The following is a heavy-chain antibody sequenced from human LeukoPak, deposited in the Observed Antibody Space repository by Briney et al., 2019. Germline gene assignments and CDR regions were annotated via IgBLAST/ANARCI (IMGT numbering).Heavy chain of an antibody. V-gene: IGHV4-39*01. CDR1: GGSISSSSYY. CDR2: IYYSGRT. D-gene: IGHD5-18*01. CDR3: ARLYGYQHYFDY. J-gene: IGHJ4*02. Sequence: PSETLSLTCTVSGGSISSSSYYWGWIRQPPGKGLEWIGSIYYSGRTYYNPSLKSRVTISVDTSKNQFSLKLSSVTAADTAVYYCARLYGYQHYFDYWGQGTLVTVSS.